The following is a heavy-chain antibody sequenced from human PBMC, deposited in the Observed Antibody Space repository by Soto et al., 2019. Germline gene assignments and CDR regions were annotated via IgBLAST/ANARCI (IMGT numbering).Heavy chain of an antibody. CDR3: AQQKQTGYRLFDT. CDR1: GFSLSADGVA. V-gene: IGHV2-5*02. Sequence: QITLKESGPTVVKPTQTVTLTCAVSGFSLSADGVAVGWIRQSPGQALEWLALIYWDDDRRYSPSLAARLTINKDPSRNQVVLTMTNVHPVDTGTSFCAQQKQTGYRLFDTWGRGTLVTVSS. J-gene: IGHJ4*02. D-gene: IGHD5-18*01. CDR2: IYWDDDR.